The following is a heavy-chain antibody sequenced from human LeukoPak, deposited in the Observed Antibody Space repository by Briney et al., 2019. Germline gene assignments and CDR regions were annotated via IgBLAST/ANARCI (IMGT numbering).Heavy chain of an antibody. D-gene: IGHD5-18*01. CDR2: IIPIFGTA. CDR1: GGTFSRYA. Sequence: PGASVKVSCKASGGTFSRYAISWVRQAPGQGLEWMGGIIPIFGTANYAQKFQGRVTITADKSTSTAYMELSSLRSEDTAVYYCARAADTAMVKSRHVFDYWGQGTLVTVSS. J-gene: IGHJ4*02. V-gene: IGHV1-69*06. CDR3: ARAADTAMVKSRHVFDY.